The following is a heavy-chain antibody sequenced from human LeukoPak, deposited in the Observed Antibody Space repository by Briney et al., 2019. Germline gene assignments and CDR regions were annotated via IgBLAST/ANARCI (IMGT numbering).Heavy chain of an antibody. D-gene: IGHD6-13*01. J-gene: IGHJ4*02. Sequence: GGSLRLSCAASGSTFSDYYMSWIRQAPGKGLEWVSFISSASSYIYYADSVKGRFTISRDNAKNSLFLQMNTLRAEDTAMYYCARGEGVYSVKWGQGTLVTV. CDR1: GSTFSDYY. CDR2: ISSASSYI. CDR3: ARGEGVYSVK. V-gene: IGHV3-11*06.